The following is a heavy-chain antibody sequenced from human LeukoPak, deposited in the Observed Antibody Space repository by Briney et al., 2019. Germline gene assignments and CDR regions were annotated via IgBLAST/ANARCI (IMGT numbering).Heavy chain of an antibody. CDR3: ARSIVKGGSYYYYYMDV. Sequence: SETLSLTCAVYGGSFSGYYWSWIRKPPGKGLEWIGEINHSGSTNYNPSLKSRVTISVDTSKTQFSLKLSSVTAADTAVYYCARSIVKGGSYYYYYMDVWGKGTTVTVSS. J-gene: IGHJ6*03. CDR2: INHSGST. D-gene: IGHD3-22*01. V-gene: IGHV4-34*01. CDR1: GGSFSGYY.